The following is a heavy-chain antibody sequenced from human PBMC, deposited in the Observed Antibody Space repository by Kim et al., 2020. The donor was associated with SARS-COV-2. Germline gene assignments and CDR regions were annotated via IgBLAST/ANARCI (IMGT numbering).Heavy chain of an antibody. Sequence: GGSLRLSCAASGFTFSSYAMHWVRQAPGKGLEWVAVISYDGSNKYYADSVKGRFTISRDNSKNTLYLQMNSLRAEDTAVYYCARGQWGGYSSSYEDYWGQGTLVTVSS. CDR3: ARGQWGGYSSSYEDY. V-gene: IGHV3-30-3*01. D-gene: IGHD6-13*01. CDR2: ISYDGSNK. J-gene: IGHJ4*02. CDR1: GFTFSSYA.